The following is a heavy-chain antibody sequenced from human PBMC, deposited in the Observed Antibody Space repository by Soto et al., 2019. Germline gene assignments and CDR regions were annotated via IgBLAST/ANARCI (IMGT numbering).Heavy chain of an antibody. CDR3: ARARVGVGFDY. J-gene: IGHJ4*02. CDR2: MNPNSGNT. Sequence: ASVKVSCKASGYTFTIYDINCVLQATGQGLEWMGWMNPNSGNTGYAQKFQGRVTMTRNTSISTAYMELSSLRSEDTAVYYCARARVGVGFDYWGQGTLVTVSS. CDR1: GYTFTIYD. V-gene: IGHV1-8*01. D-gene: IGHD2-8*01.